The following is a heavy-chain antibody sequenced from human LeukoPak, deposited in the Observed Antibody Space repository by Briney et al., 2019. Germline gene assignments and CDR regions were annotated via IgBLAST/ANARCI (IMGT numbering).Heavy chain of an antibody. CDR1: GFTFSSYW. D-gene: IGHD3-22*01. V-gene: IGHV3-74*01. J-gene: IGHJ4*02. Sequence: GGSLRLSCAASGFTFSSYWMHWVRQAPGKGLVWVSRINSDGSTTSHADSVKGRFTISRDNAKNTLYLQMNSLRAEDTAVYYCARGPHYFDSTAFKGDYWGQGTLLTVSS. CDR2: INSDGSTT. CDR3: ARGPHYFDSTAFKGDY.